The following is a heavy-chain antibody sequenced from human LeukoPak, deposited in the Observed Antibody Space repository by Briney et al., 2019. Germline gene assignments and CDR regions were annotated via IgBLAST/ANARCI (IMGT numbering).Heavy chain of an antibody. J-gene: IGHJ3*02. V-gene: IGHV4-31*03. Sequence: SQTLSLTCTVSGGSISSGGYYWSWIRQHPGKGLEWIVYIYYSGSTYYNPSLKSRVTISVDTSKNQFSLKLSSVTAADTAVYYCARRRVQWPSAIHDAFDIWGQGTMVTVSS. CDR1: GGSISSGGYY. D-gene: IGHD1-26*01. CDR2: IYYSGST. CDR3: ARRRVQWPSAIHDAFDI.